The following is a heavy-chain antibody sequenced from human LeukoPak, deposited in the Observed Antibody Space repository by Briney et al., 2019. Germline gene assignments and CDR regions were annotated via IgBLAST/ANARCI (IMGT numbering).Heavy chain of an antibody. CDR3: ARRDSSGYVY. Sequence: SSETLSLTCAVYGGSFSGYYWSWIRQPPGKGLEWIGEINHSGSTNYNPSLKSRVTISVDTSKNQFSLKLSSVTAADTAVYYCARRDSSGYVYWGQGTLVTVSS. CDR2: INHSGST. V-gene: IGHV4-34*01. J-gene: IGHJ4*02. CDR1: GGSFSGYY. D-gene: IGHD3-22*01.